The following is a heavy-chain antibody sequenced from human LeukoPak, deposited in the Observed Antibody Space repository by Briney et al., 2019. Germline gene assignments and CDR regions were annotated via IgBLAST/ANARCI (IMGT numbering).Heavy chain of an antibody. Sequence: PSETLSLTCTVSGGSISSGSYYWSWIRQPAGKGLEWIGRIYTSGSTNYNPSLKGRVTISVDTSKNQFSLKLSSVTAADTAVYYCAREDYSSSTSGVPHDYWGQGTLVAVSS. CDR2: IYTSGST. CDR3: AREDYSSSTSGVPHDY. D-gene: IGHD6-6*01. V-gene: IGHV4-61*02. J-gene: IGHJ4*02. CDR1: GGSISSGSYY.